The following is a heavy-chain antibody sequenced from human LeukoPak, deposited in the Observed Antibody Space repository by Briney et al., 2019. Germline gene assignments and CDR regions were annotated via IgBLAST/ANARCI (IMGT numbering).Heavy chain of an antibody. Sequence: GGSLRLSCAASGFTFSSYWMHWVRQAPGKGLVWVSRINSDGSSTSYADSVKGRFTISRDNAKNTLYLQMNSLRAEDTAVYYCAKDYEQVYYDILTGPWLGWGQGTLVTVSS. V-gene: IGHV3-74*01. J-gene: IGHJ4*02. CDR3: AKDYEQVYYDILTGPWLG. CDR1: GFTFSSYW. D-gene: IGHD3-9*01. CDR2: INSDGSST.